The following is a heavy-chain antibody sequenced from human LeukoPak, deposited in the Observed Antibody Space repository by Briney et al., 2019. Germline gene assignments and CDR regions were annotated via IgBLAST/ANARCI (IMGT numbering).Heavy chain of an antibody. D-gene: IGHD1-7*01. V-gene: IGHV4-59*08. CDR3: ASRAWNYFWFDP. CDR1: GGSISSYY. CDR2: IYYSGST. J-gene: IGHJ5*02. Sequence: SETLSLTCTVSGGSISSYYWSWIRQPPGKGLEWIGYIYYSGSTNYNPSLKSRVTISVDTSKNQFSLKLSSVTAADTAVYYCASRAWNYFWFDPWGQGTLVTVSS.